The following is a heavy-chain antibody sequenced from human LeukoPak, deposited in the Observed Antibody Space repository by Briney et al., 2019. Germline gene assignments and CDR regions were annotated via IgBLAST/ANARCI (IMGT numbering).Heavy chain of an antibody. CDR2: IYWDDDT. J-gene: IGHJ4*02. CDR3: AHSPRQRGYIFDY. V-gene: IGHV2-5*02. CDR1: GFSLTTPGEA. Sequence: SGPTLVKPTQTLTLTCTFSGFSLTTPGEAVGWIRQPPGKALEWLANIYWDDDTRSSPSLKSRFTITKDTSKNQVVLRMTNMDPVDTATYYCAHSPRQRGYIFDYWGQGTLVTVSS. D-gene: IGHD5-12*01.